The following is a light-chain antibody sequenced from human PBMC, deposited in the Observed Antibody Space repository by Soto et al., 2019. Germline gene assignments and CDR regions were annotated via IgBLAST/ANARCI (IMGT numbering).Light chain of an antibody. Sequence: QSALTRPASVSGSPGQSITISCTGTSSDVGGYNYVSWYQQHPGKAPKLMIYDVSNRPSGVSNRFSGSKSGNTASLTISGLQAEDEADYSCSSYTSSSPVVFGGGTKLTVL. CDR3: SSYTSSSPVV. V-gene: IGLV2-14*01. J-gene: IGLJ2*01. CDR1: SSDVGGYNY. CDR2: DVS.